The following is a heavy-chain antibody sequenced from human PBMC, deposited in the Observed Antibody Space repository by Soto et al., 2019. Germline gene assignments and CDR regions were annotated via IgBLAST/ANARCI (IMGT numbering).Heavy chain of an antibody. CDR1: GFTFSNYG. Sequence: GGCLRLSCVASGFTFSNYGMHWARQAPGKGLEWVAIIWHDGNNKYYADSVRGRFIISRDNSKSRQYLQMNSLRAEDTAVYYCASDLVGASDSYGLDVWGQGTPVTVSS. V-gene: IGHV3-33*01. CDR2: IWHDGNNK. D-gene: IGHD1-26*01. J-gene: IGHJ6*02. CDR3: ASDLVGASDSYGLDV.